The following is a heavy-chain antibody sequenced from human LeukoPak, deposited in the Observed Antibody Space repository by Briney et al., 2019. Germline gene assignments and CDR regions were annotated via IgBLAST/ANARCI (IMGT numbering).Heavy chain of an antibody. D-gene: IGHD1-26*01. Sequence: QPGGSLRLSCAASGFSFSSYGMHWVRQAPGKGLEWLTVISYDGNTIYYADSVKGRFTISRDNSKNTLYLQMNSLRIEDTAVYYCAKDLSVVGAHDSFDVWGQRTMVTVSS. J-gene: IGHJ3*01. V-gene: IGHV3-30*18. CDR2: ISYDGNTI. CDR3: AKDLSVVGAHDSFDV. CDR1: GFSFSSYG.